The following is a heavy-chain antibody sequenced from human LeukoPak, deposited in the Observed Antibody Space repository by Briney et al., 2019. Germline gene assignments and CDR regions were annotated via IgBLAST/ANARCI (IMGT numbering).Heavy chain of an antibody. CDR3: AKPYDSSGYYPLNDAFDI. CDR1: GFTFSSYG. Sequence: GGSLRLSCAASGFTFSSYGMHWVRQAPGKGLEWVAVISYDGSNKYYADSVKGRFTISRDNSKNTLYLQMNSLRAEDTAVYYCAKPYDSSGYYPLNDAFDIWGQGTMVTVSS. J-gene: IGHJ3*02. V-gene: IGHV3-30*18. CDR2: ISYDGSNK. D-gene: IGHD3-22*01.